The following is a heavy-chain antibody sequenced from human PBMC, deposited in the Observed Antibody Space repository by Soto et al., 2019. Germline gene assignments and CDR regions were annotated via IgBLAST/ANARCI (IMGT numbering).Heavy chain of an antibody. J-gene: IGHJ5*02. CDR1: GGTFSSYT. Sequence: QVQLVQSGAEVKKPGSSVKVSCKASGGTFSSYTISWVRQAPGQGLEWMGRVIPILGIANYAQKFQGRVAXTXTXXTSTAYMELSSLRSEDTAVYYCAGDQVTTHNWFDPWGQGTLVTVSS. D-gene: IGHD1-1*01. V-gene: IGHV1-69*08. CDR3: AGDQVTTHNWFDP. CDR2: VIPILGIA.